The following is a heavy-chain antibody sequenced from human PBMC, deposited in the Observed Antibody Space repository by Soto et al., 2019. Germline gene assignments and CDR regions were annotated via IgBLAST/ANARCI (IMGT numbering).Heavy chain of an antibody. V-gene: IGHV3-15*07. Sequence: PGGSLRLSCAASGFTLSSYAMNWVRQAPGKGLEWVGRIKSKTDGGTTDYAAPVKGRFTISRDDSKNTLYLQMNSLKTEDTAVYYCTTDVSGWVLFDYWGQGTLVTVSS. CDR1: GFTLSSYA. CDR2: IKSKTDGGTT. J-gene: IGHJ4*02. D-gene: IGHD6-19*01. CDR3: TTDVSGWVLFDY.